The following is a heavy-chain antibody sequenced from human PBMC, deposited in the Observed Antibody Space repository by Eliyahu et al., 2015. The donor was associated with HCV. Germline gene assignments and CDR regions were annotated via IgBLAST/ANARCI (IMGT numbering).Heavy chain of an antibody. CDR2: ISSSGSPI. D-gene: IGHD2-15*01. Sequence: EVQLVESGGGLVQPGGSLRLSCAASGFTFXSYNXXWVRQAPGKGLEWVSYISSSGSPIHYADSVKGRFTISRDNAKNSLYLQMNSLRDEDTAVYYCAANIVVVVDAYSHYYYGMDVWGQGTTVTVSS. CDR1: GFTFXSYN. V-gene: IGHV3-48*02. CDR3: AANIVVVVDAYSHYYYGMDV. J-gene: IGHJ6*02.